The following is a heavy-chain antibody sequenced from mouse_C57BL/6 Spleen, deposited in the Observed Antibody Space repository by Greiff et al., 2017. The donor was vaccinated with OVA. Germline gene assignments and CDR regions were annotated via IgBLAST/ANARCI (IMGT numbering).Heavy chain of an antibody. CDR1: GYTFTDYY. CDR3: ARDGANWDVGDFDY. J-gene: IGHJ2*01. V-gene: IGHV1-26*01. Sequence: EVQLQQSGPELVKPGASVKISCKASGYTFTDYYMNWVKQSHGKSLEWIGDINPNNGGTSYNQKFKGKATLTVDKSSSTAYMELRSLTSEDSAVYYCARDGANWDVGDFDYWGQGTTLTVSS. CDR2: INPNNGGT. D-gene: IGHD4-1*01.